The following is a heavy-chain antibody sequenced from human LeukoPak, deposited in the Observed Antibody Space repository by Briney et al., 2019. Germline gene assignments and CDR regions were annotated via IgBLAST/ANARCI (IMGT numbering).Heavy chain of an antibody. Sequence: GGSLRLSCAASGLTFSSYSMNWVRQAPGKGLEWVSSISSSSSYIYYADSVKGRFTISRDNSKNTLYLQMNSLRAEDTAVYYCARARAYDYVWGSYPYYFDYWGQGTLVTVSS. V-gene: IGHV3-21*01. CDR2: ISSSSSYI. D-gene: IGHD3-16*02. CDR1: GLTFSSYS. CDR3: ARARAYDYVWGSYPYYFDY. J-gene: IGHJ4*02.